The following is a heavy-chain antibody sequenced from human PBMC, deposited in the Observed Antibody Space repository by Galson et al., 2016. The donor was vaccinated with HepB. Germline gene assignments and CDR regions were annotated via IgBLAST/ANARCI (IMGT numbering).Heavy chain of an antibody. CDR2: IIPIFNIA. D-gene: IGHD3-9*01. J-gene: IGHJ4*02. Sequence: SVKVSCKASGGTFSSYAISWVRQAPGQGLEWMGGIIPIFNIAKYAQRFQGRVTITADKSTGTAYMELSSLRSEDTAVYYCARVTDYDILTGYYGGGDYWGQGTLVTVSS. CDR1: GGTFSSYA. CDR3: ARVTDYDILTGYYGGGDY. V-gene: IGHV1-69*10.